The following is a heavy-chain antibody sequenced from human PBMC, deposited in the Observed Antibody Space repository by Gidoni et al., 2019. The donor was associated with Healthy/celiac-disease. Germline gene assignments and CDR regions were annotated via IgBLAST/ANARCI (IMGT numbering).Heavy chain of an antibody. J-gene: IGHJ5*02. CDR2: ISCSGVST. CDR3: ARPFPRGTQRPYGDYVEENP. D-gene: IGHD4-17*01. CDR1: GFTFSSYA. Sequence: EVQLLESGGGLVQPGGSLRLSCAASGFTFSSYAMSWVRQAPGKGLEWVSAISCSGVSTYYADSVKGRFTISRDNSKNTLYLQMNRLRAEDTAVYYCARPFPRGTQRPYGDYVEENPWGQGTLVTVSS. V-gene: IGHV3-23*01.